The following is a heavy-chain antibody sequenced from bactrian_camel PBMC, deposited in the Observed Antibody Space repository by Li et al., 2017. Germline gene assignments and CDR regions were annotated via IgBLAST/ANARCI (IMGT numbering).Heavy chain of an antibody. CDR2: IDGDGSA. D-gene: IGHD7*01. V-gene: IGHV3S9*01. CDR1: GFRHSVCT. J-gene: IGHJ6*01. Sequence: HVQLVESGGGSVQAGGSLSLSCAGSGFRHSVCTMGWYRQTPGKEREFVSSIDGDGSAYYADSVKGRFTISRDNAKNTVYLQLNSLKTEDMSMYYCAKGGNWSFDFGNWGQGTQVTVS. CDR3: AKGGNWSFDFGN.